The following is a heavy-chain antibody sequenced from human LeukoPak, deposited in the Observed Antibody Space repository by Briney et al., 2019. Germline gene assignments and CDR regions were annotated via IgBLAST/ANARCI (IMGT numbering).Heavy chain of an antibody. Sequence: GGSLRLSCAASVFTFSSYAMSWVRHAPGKGLEWVSAISGSGGSTYYADSVERRFTISRDNSKNTLYLQMNSLRAEDTAVYYCAKDSMVRGVIGPPPDYYYYYGMDVWGKGTTVTVSS. CDR3: AKDSMVRGVIGPPPDYYYYYGMDV. D-gene: IGHD3-10*01. CDR2: ISGSGGST. J-gene: IGHJ6*04. CDR1: VFTFSSYA. V-gene: IGHV3-23*01.